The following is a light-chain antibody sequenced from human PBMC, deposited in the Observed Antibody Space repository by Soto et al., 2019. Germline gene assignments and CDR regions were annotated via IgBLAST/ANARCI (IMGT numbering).Light chain of an antibody. V-gene: IGKV1-12*01. CDR2: AAS. Sequence: DIQLPQPPSSVSASVGARVTITCRASQDISTRLAWYQQKPGTAPKLLIYAASTLLSGVPSRFSGSGSGTDFSLTVSSLQPEDLATYFCQQANTFPWTFGQGTKVDIK. CDR3: QQANTFPWT. CDR1: QDISTR. J-gene: IGKJ1*01.